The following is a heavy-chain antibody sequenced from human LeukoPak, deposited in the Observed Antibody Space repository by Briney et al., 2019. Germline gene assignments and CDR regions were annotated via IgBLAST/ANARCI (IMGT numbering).Heavy chain of an antibody. D-gene: IGHD3-10*01. J-gene: IGHJ5*02. Sequence: GGSLRLSCAASGFTVSSNYMTWVPQAPGKGLEWVSLIYSGGSTHYADSVKGRFTISRDNSKNMLYLQMNSLRAEDTAMYYCARVLYGSGSPWGQGTLVTVSS. V-gene: IGHV3-53*01. CDR1: GFTVSSNY. CDR2: IYSGGST. CDR3: ARVLYGSGSP.